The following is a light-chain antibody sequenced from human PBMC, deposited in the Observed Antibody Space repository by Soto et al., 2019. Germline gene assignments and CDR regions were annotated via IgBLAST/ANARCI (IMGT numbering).Light chain of an antibody. Sequence: EIVLTQSPGTLSLSPVERATLSCRASQSVGSTYLAWYQQKPGQAPRLLIYGASSRATGIPDRFSGSGSGTDFTLTISSLQPEDFATYYCQQANSFPITFGQGTRLEIK. CDR2: GAS. CDR1: QSVGSTY. CDR3: QQANSFPIT. V-gene: IGKV3-20*01. J-gene: IGKJ5*01.